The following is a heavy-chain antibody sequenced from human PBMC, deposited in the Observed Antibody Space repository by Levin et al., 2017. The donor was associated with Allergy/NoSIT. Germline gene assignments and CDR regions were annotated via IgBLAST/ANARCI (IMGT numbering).Heavy chain of an antibody. D-gene: IGHD3-22*01. Sequence: QTLSLPCNLSGFSFRIPGVGVGWIRQPPGKALEWLALIYWDNDKRYSPSLKSRLTVTKDTSKNQVVLTMANMGPEDTATYYCAHRRGPYDSGGYDLSVPFDFWGQGTLVTVSS. V-gene: IGHV2-5*02. J-gene: IGHJ4*02. CDR1: GFSFRIPGVG. CDR3: AHRRGPYDSGGYDLSVPFDF. CDR2: IYWDNDK.